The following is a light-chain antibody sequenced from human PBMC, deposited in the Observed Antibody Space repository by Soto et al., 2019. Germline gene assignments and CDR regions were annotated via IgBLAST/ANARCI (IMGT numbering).Light chain of an antibody. CDR1: QSVTAY. V-gene: IGKV3-15*01. CDR2: GAS. J-gene: IGKJ2*01. CDR3: QHYSTSPYS. Sequence: EIVMTQSPVTLSVSPGERATLSCRASQSVTAYLAWYQQKPGQAPRLLIYGASTRATGVPDRFRGSGSGTDFTLTISSLQSEDFPVYYCQHYSTSPYSFGQRTTLHIK.